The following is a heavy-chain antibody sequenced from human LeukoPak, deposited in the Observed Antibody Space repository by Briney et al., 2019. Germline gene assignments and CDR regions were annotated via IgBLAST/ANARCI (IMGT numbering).Heavy chain of an antibody. V-gene: IGHV4-4*02. J-gene: IGHJ4*02. CDR2: INHSGST. Sequence: PSETLSLTCGVSGGSISNTNWWSWVRQPPGKGLDWNGEINHSGSTNYNPSLKSRLTISVDTSKNQFSLRVNSVTAADTAVYYCARGGWLPRWGQGTLVTVSS. CDR3: ARGGWLPR. CDR1: GGSISNTNW. D-gene: IGHD5-24*01.